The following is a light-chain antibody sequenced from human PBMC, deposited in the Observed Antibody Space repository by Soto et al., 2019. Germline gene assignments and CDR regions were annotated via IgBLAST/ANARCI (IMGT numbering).Light chain of an antibody. CDR1: SGHSSYA. CDR3: QTWGTGIRV. CDR2: INSDGSH. J-gene: IGLJ1*01. Sequence: QLVLTQSPSASASLGASVKFICTLSSGHSSYAIAWHQQQPEKGPRYLMKINSDGSHSKGDGIPDRFSGSSSGAERYLTISSLQSEDEADYYCQTWGTGIRVFGTGTNLTVL. V-gene: IGLV4-69*01.